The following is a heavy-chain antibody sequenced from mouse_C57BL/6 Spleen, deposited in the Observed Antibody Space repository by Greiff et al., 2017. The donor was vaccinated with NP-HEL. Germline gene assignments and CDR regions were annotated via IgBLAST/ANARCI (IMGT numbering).Heavy chain of an antibody. D-gene: IGHD2-1*01. CDR2: IDPSDSYT. J-gene: IGHJ3*01. V-gene: IGHV1-50*01. CDR3: ARSYGNLAWFAY. Sequence: QVQLKQPGAELVKPGASVKLSCKASGYTFTSYWMQWVKQRPGQGLEWIGEIDPSDSYTNYNQKFKGKATLTVDTSSSTAYMQLSSLTSEDSAVYYCARSYGNLAWFAYWGQGTLVTVSA. CDR1: GYTFTSYW.